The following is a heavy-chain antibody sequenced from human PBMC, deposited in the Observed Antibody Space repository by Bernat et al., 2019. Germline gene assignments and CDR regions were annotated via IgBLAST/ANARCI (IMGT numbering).Heavy chain of an antibody. CDR1: GFTFSYHG. V-gene: IGHV3-33*01. Sequence: QVHLVESGGGVVQPGRSLRLSCAASGFTFSYHGMHWVRQVPGKGLEWVALIWFDGSKIYYRDSVKGRFTISRDNSKNTLYLQMSSLRAEDTAVYYCARMRQVEKYNYLDYWGQGTLVTVAS. CDR3: ARMRQVEKYNYLDY. CDR2: IWFDGSKI. J-gene: IGHJ4*01. D-gene: IGHD2-15*01.